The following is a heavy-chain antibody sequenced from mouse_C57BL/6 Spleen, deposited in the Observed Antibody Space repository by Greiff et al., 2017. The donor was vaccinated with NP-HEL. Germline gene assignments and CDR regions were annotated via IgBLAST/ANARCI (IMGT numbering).Heavy chain of an antibody. D-gene: IGHD1-1*01. V-gene: IGHV1-53*01. CDR1: GYTFTSYW. Sequence: QVHVKQPGTELVKPGASVKLSCKASGYTFTSYWMHWVKQRPGQGLEWIGNINPSNGGTNYNEKFKSKATLTVDKSSSTAYMQLSSLTSEDSAVYYCARHYYGSSTYWYFDVWGTGTTVTVSS. CDR2: INPSNGGT. J-gene: IGHJ1*03. CDR3: ARHYYGSSTYWYFDV.